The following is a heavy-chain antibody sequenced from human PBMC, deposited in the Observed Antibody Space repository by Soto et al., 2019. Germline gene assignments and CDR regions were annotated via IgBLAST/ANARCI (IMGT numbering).Heavy chain of an antibody. CDR3: ARLDRSSWYAYYYYGMDV. Sequence: SETLSLTCTVSGGSISSYYWRCIRQPPGKGLEWIGYIYSSGSTNYNPSLTSRVTISVDTSKNQFSLKLRSVTAADTAVYYCARLDRSSWYAYYYYGMDVWGQGTTVT. D-gene: IGHD6-13*01. J-gene: IGHJ6*02. V-gene: IGHV4-59*01. CDR2: IYSSGST. CDR1: GGSISSYY.